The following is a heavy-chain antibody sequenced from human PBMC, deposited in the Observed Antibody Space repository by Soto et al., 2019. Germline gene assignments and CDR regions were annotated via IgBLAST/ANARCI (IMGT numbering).Heavy chain of an antibody. Sequence: QVQLVQSGAEVKKPGSSVKVSCKASGGTFSSYAISWVRQAPGQGLESMGGIIPIFGTANYAQKFQGRVTIAADKSTSTAYMELSSLRSEDTAVYYCARGNGIAVAGVFDYWGQGTLVTVSS. D-gene: IGHD6-19*01. CDR2: IIPIFGTA. CDR3: ARGNGIAVAGVFDY. J-gene: IGHJ4*02. CDR1: GGTFSSYA. V-gene: IGHV1-69*06.